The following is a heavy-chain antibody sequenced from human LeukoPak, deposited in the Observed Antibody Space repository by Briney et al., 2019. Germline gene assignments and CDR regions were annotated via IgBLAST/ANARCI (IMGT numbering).Heavy chain of an antibody. J-gene: IGHJ4*02. CDR2: ISSSSSYI. CDR1: GFTFSSYS. V-gene: IGHV3-21*01. Sequence: PGGSLRLSCAASGFTFSSYSMNWVRQAPGKGLEWVSSISSSSSYIYYADSVKGRFTISRDNAKNSLYLQMNSLRAEDTAVYYCARESTKGRYYFDYWGQGTLVTVSS. CDR3: ARESTKGRYYFDY. D-gene: IGHD1/OR15-1a*01.